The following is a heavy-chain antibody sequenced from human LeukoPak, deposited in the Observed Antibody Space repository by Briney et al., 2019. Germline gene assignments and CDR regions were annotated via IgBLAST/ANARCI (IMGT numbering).Heavy chain of an antibody. V-gene: IGHV4-59*01. CDR1: GGSISSYY. CDR3: ARDSMDYYYYYGMDV. Sequence: PSETLSLTCTVSGGSISSYYWSWIRQPPGKGLEWIGYIYYSGSTNYNPSLKSRVTISVDTSKNQFSLKLSSVTAADTAVYYCARDSMDYYYYYGMDVWGQGTTVTVSS. CDR2: IYYSGST. J-gene: IGHJ6*02.